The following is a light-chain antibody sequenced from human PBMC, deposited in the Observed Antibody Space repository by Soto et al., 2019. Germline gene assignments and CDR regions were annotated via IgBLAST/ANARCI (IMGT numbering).Light chain of an antibody. J-gene: IGLJ2*01. CDR2: LEGSGSY. Sequence: QPVLTQSSSASASLGSSVKLTCTLSSGHSSYIIAWHQQQPGKAPRYLMKLEGSGSYNKGSGVPDRFSGSSSGADRYLTISNLQSEDEADYYCETWDSNPHVVSGGGTKLTVL. CDR3: ETWDSNPHVV. CDR1: SGHSSYI. V-gene: IGLV4-60*03.